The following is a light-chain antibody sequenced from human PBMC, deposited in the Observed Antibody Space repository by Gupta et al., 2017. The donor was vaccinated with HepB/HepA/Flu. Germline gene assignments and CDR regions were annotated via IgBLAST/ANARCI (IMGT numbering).Light chain of an antibody. CDR1: QGISSY. CDR3: QQEDSSPWT. Sequence: RWTNSPSSFSASTGDRVTITCRASQGISSYLAWYQQKPGKAPKLLIYHASTVESGVPSRFSGSGSGTDFTLTISSLQSEDFATYYCQQEDSSPWTFGQGTKVEIK. CDR2: HAS. V-gene: IGKV1-8*01. J-gene: IGKJ1*01.